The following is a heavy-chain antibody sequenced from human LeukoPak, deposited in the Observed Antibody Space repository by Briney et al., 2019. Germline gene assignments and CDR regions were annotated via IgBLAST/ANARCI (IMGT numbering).Heavy chain of an antibody. CDR3: ARRGVPSYDFWSAASWFDP. Sequence: SETLSLTCTVSGGSISSYYWSWIRQPPGKGLEWIGYIYYSGSTNYNPSLKSRVTISVDTSKNQFSLKLSSVTAADTAVYYCARRGVPSYDFWSAASWFDPWGQGTLVTVSS. V-gene: IGHV4-59*01. CDR1: GGSISSYY. CDR2: IYYSGST. J-gene: IGHJ5*02. D-gene: IGHD3-3*01.